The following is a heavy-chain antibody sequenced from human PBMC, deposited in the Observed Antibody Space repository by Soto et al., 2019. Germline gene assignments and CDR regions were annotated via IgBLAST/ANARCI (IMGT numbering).Heavy chain of an antibody. Sequence: GGSLRLSCAASGFTFSSYAMHWVRQAPGKGLEWVAVISYDGSNKYYADSVKGRFTISRDNSKNTLYLQMNSLRAEDTAVYYCARGEGYGFDYWGQGTLVTVSS. CDR3: ARGEGYGFDY. V-gene: IGHV3-30-3*01. CDR1: GFTFSSYA. D-gene: IGHD5-18*01. CDR2: ISYDGSNK. J-gene: IGHJ4*02.